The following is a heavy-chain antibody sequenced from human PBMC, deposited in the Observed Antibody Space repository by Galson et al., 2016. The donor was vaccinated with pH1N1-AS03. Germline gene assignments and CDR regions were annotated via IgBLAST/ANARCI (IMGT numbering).Heavy chain of an antibody. J-gene: IGHJ4*02. V-gene: IGHV2-70*04. CDR1: GFSLHTDGMR. D-gene: IGHD2/OR15-2a*01. Sequence: PALVKPPQTLTLTCTFSGFSLHTDGMRVSWIRQPPGKALEWLARIDWDDDKFYRTSLKTRLTISKDTSKNLVVLTLTDMDPVDTATYFCTRSRYYNTNLYYFDYWGQGTLVTVSS. CDR2: IDWDDDK. CDR3: TRSRYYNTNLYYFDY.